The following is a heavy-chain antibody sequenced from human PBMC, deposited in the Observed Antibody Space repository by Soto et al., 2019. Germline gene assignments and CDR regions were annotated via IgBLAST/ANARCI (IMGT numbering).Heavy chain of an antibody. CDR2: IIPIFDIT. V-gene: IGHV1-69*17. J-gene: IGHJ5*02. D-gene: IGHD4-17*01. CDR3: ARAQTTVTSSPWFDP. CDR1: GGTFSNSA. Sequence: QVQLVQSGAEVKKPGSSVKVSCKASGGTFSNSAINWLRQAPGQGLEWVGGIIPIFDITAYAQKFQGRVTITAGRSTNTAYMELRNLRSDDTAVYYCARAQTTVTSSPWFDPWGQGTLVTVSS.